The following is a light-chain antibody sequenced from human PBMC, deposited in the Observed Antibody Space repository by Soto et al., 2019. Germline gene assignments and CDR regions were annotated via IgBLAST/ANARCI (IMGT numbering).Light chain of an antibody. CDR2: GAS. CDR3: QQYNNWPPWT. J-gene: IGKJ1*01. Sequence: EIVMTQSPATLSVSPGERATLSCRASQSVSSNLAWYQQKPGQAPRLLIYGASTRATGIPARFSGSGSGTEFTLNISSLQSADFAVYYCQQYNNWPPWTFGPGTKV. CDR1: QSVSSN. V-gene: IGKV3-15*01.